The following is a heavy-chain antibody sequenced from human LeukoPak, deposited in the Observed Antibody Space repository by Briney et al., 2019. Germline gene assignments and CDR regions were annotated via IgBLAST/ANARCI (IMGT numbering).Heavy chain of an antibody. V-gene: IGHV4-34*01. CDR2: INHSGST. Sequence: SSETLSLTCTVSGGSISSYYWSWIRQPPGKGLEWIGEINHSGSTNYNPSLKSRVTISVDTSKNQFSLKLSSVTAADTAVYYCARGTVVVVAALDAFDIWGQGTMVTVSS. CDR3: ARGTVVVVAALDAFDI. J-gene: IGHJ3*02. D-gene: IGHD2-15*01. CDR1: GGSISSYY.